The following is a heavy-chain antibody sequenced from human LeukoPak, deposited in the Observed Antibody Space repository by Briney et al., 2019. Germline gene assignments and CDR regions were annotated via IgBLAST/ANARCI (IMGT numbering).Heavy chain of an antibody. CDR3: VRSSRCQLAFDY. CDR1: GGSISSYY. J-gene: IGHJ4*02. Sequence: PSETLSLMCTVSGGSISSYYWSWIRQPPGKGREWIGYIYYSGSTNFNPSLKSRVTISVDTSKNQFSLKLSSVTAADTAVYYCVRSSRCQLAFDYWGQGTLVTVSS. D-gene: IGHD6-13*01. V-gene: IGHV4-59*01. CDR2: IYYSGST.